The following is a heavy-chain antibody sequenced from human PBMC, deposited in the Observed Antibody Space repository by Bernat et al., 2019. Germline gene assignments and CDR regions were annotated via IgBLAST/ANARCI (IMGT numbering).Heavy chain of an antibody. V-gene: IGHV5-51*01. CDR3: ATVGQGYYDFWSGPDI. J-gene: IGHJ3*02. CDR1: GYSFTSYW. Sequence: EVQLVQSGAEVKKPGESLKISCKGSGYSFTSYWIGWVRQMPGKGLEWMGIIYPGDSDTRYSPSFQGQGTISADKSTSTAYLQWSSMKASDTAMYYCATVGQGYYDFWSGPDIWGQGTMVTVSS. CDR2: IYPGDSDT. D-gene: IGHD3-3*01.